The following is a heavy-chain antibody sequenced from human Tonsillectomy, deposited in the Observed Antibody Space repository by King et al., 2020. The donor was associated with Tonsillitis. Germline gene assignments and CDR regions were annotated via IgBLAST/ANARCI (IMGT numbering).Heavy chain of an antibody. CDR2: ISWNSGSI. J-gene: IGHJ6*02. D-gene: IGHD1-26*01. V-gene: IGHV3-9*01. Sequence: VQLVESGGGLVQPGRSLRLSCAASGFTFDDYAMHWVRQAPGKGLEWVSGISWNSGSIGYADSVKGRFTISRDNAKNSLYLQMNSLRAEDTALYYCAKDILLGGGSYYDYSYGMDVWGQGTTVTVSS. CDR1: GFTFDDYA. CDR3: AKDILLGGGSYYDYSYGMDV.